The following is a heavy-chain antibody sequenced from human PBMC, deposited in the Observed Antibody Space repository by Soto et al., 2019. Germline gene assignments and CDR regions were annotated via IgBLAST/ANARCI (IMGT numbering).Heavy chain of an antibody. CDR3: ARNRRSSWYYYYYGMDV. D-gene: IGHD6-13*01. Sequence: KPSETLSLTCAVYGGSFSGYYWSWIRQPPGKGLEWIGEINHSGSTNYNPSLKSRVTISVDTSKNQFSLKLSSVTAADTAVYYCARNRRSSWYYYYYGMDVWGQGTTVTVSS. CDR1: GGSFSGYY. CDR2: INHSGST. V-gene: IGHV4-34*01. J-gene: IGHJ6*02.